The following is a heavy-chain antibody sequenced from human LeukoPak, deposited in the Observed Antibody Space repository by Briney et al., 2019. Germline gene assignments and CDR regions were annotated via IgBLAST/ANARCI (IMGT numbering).Heavy chain of an antibody. V-gene: IGHV5-51*01. CDR1: GYSFNSHW. Sequence: GESLKISCKGSGYSFNSHWIGWVRQMPGKGLEWMGIIHPGDSDTRYSPSFQGQVTISADKSISTAYLQWSSLKASDTAMYYCASGWDYYDSSVYSLRVHYYYYMDVWGKGTTVTVSS. CDR3: ASGWDYYDSSVYSLRVHYYYYMDV. J-gene: IGHJ6*03. CDR2: IHPGDSDT. D-gene: IGHD3-22*01.